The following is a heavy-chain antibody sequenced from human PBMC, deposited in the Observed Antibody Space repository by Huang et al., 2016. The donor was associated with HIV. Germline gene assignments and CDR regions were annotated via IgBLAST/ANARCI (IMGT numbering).Heavy chain of an antibody. CDR1: GGSFSGYY. V-gene: IGHV4-34*01. D-gene: IGHD3-22*01. CDR2: INHRGST. J-gene: IGHJ4*02. CDR3: ARILMYYNSSGYGFDY. Sequence: QVQIQQWGAGMLKPSENLSLTCAVYGGSFSGYYWSCIRQPPGKVLEWMWEINHRGSTNYTPSLKSLVTISVDTSKNQFSLKLSSVTAADTAVYYCARILMYYNSSGYGFDYWGQGTLVTVSS.